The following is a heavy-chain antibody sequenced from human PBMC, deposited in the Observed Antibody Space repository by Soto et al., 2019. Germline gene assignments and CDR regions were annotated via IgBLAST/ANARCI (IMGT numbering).Heavy chain of an antibody. J-gene: IGHJ3*02. Sequence: PSETLSLTCAVYGGSISGYYWTWIRQPPGKGLEWIGYIYYSGSTNYNPSLKSRVTISVDTSKNQFSLKLSSVTAADSAVYYCARQFDYYDAFDIWGQGTMVTVSS. CDR2: IYYSGST. CDR3: ARQFDYYDAFDI. CDR1: GGSISGYY. D-gene: IGHD3-10*01. V-gene: IGHV4-59*08.